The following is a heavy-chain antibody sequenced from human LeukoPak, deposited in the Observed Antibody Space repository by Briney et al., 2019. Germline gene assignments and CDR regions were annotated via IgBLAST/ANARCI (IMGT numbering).Heavy chain of an antibody. CDR2: ISGSGGST. CDR1: GFTFSSYA. CDR3: ARGRRRDGYEKSDFDY. D-gene: IGHD5-24*01. Sequence: GGSLRLSCAASGFTFSSYAMSWVRQAPGKGLEWASAISGSGGSTYYADSVKGRFTISRDNSKNTLYLQMNSLRAEDTAVYYCARGRRRDGYEKSDFDYWGQGTLVTVSS. V-gene: IGHV3-23*01. J-gene: IGHJ4*02.